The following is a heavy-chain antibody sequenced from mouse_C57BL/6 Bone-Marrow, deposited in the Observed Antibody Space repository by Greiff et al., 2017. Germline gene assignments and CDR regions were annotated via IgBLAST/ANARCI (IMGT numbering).Heavy chain of an antibody. Sequence: QVTLIVSGPGILQPSQTLSLTCSFSGFSLSTFGMGVGWIRPPSGMGLEWLAHIWWDGDKYYNQVLKSRLTISKDTSKNPVFLKIANVDTADTATYYCDRIARGLFDYWGQGTTLTVSS. CDR3: DRIARGLFDY. CDR2: IWWDGDK. CDR1: GFSLSTFGMG. V-gene: IGHV8-8*01. J-gene: IGHJ2*01.